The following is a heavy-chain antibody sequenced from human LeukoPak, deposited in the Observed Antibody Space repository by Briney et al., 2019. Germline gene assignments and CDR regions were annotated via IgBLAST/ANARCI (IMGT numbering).Heavy chain of an antibody. D-gene: IGHD3-9*01. CDR1: GGSISSGSYY. Sequence: SQTLSLTCTVSGGSISSGSYYWSWIRQPAGKGLEWIGRIYTSGSTNFNPSLKTRVTMSVATSRNQFSLRLTSVTAADTAVYYCARGRTYYDMWGQGSLVTVSS. V-gene: IGHV4-61*02. J-gene: IGHJ4*02. CDR3: ARGRTYYDM. CDR2: IYTSGST.